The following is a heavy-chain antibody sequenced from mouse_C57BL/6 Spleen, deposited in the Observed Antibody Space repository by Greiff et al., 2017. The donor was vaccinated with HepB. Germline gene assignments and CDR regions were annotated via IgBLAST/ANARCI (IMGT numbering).Heavy chain of an antibody. CDR1: GYAFSSSW. V-gene: IGHV1-82*01. D-gene: IGHD2-3*01. Sequence: QVQLQQSGPELVKPGASVKISCKASGYAFSSSWMNWVKQRPGKGLEWIGRIYPGVGDTNYNGKFKGKATLTADKSSSTAYMQLSSLTSEDSAVYFCARYYDGYYGFAYWGQGTLVTVSA. CDR2: IYPGVGDT. CDR3: ARYYDGYYGFAY. J-gene: IGHJ3*01.